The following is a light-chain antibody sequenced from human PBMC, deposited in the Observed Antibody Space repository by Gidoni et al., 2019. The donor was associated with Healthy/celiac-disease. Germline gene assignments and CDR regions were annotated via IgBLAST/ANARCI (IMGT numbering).Light chain of an antibody. Sequence: DIQMTQSPSSLSASVGDRVTITCRASQSISSYLNWYQQKPGKAPKLLIYAASSLKSGVPSRFSGSGSGKDFTLTISSLQPEDFATYYCQQSYSTPRTFGGGTKVEIK. J-gene: IGKJ4*01. CDR3: QQSYSTPRT. CDR1: QSISSY. V-gene: IGKV1-39*01. CDR2: AAS.